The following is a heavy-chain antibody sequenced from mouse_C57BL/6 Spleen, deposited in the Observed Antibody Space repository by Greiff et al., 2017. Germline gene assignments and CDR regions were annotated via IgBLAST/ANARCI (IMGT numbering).Heavy chain of an antibody. J-gene: IGHJ4*01. D-gene: IGHD2-4*01. Sequence: VQLQQSGPGLVQPSQSLSITCTVPGFSLTSYGVHWVRQSPGKGLEWLGVIWSGGSTDYNAAFIASLCISKDNSKSQVFFKMNSLQADDTAIYYWAAGGLRRQGDAMDYWGQGTSVTVSS. CDR2: IWSGGST. CDR1: GFSLTSYG. CDR3: AAGGLRRQGDAMDY. V-gene: IGHV2-2*01.